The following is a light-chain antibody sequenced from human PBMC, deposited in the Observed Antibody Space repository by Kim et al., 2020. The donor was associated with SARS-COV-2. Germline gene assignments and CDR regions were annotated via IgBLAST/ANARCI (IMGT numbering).Light chain of an antibody. Sequence: AAVAGRVPTTCRASQNIDSWLAWYQQKPGKAPKLLIYKASSLESGVPSRFSGSGSGTEFTLTISSLQPDDVATYYCQQYKTYPCTFGQGTRVDIK. J-gene: IGKJ1*01. CDR1: QNIDSW. V-gene: IGKV1-5*03. CDR3: QQYKTYPCT. CDR2: KAS.